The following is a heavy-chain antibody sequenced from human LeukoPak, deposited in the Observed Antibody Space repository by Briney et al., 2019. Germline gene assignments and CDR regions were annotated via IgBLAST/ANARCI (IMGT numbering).Heavy chain of an antibody. J-gene: IGHJ4*02. CDR3: ARHSRRKFDS. D-gene: IGHD5-24*01. V-gene: IGHV4-59*08. CDR1: GGSISSDY. Sequence: SETLSLTCTVSGGSISSDYWSWIRQPPGKGLEWIGYIYYSGSTIYNPSLKSRVTISLDTSKNQFSLKTRSVTAADTAVYYCARHSRRKFDSWGQGTLVTVSS. CDR2: IYYSGST.